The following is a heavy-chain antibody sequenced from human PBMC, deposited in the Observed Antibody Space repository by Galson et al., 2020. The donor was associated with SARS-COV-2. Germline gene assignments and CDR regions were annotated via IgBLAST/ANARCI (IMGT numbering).Heavy chain of an antibody. CDR2: ISYDGSNK. D-gene: IGHD1-26*01. J-gene: IGHJ4*02. CDR1: GFTFSSYA. V-gene: IGHV3-30*04. CDR3: ATGSGSYYGVHY. Sequence: QLGESLKISCAASGFTFSSYAMHWVRQAPGKGLEWVAVISYDGSNKYYADSVKGRFTISRDNSKNTLYLQMNSLRAEDTAVYYCATGSGSYYGVHYWGQGTLVTVSS.